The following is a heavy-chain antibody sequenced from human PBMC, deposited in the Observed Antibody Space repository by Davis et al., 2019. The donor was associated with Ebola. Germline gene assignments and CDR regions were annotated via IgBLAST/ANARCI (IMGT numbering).Heavy chain of an antibody. CDR2: IRSKAYGGKT. CDR3: TRDLKQPPPSYYYGMDV. V-gene: IGHV3-49*04. D-gene: IGHD6-13*01. Sequence: GESLKISCTASGFTFAYYAMNWVRQAPGKGLEWVGFIRSKAYGGKTQYAASVKGRVTISRDDSRNIAYLQVNSLKTADTGVYYCTRDLKQPPPSYYYGMDVWGQGTTVTVSS. J-gene: IGHJ6*02. CDR1: GFTFAYYA.